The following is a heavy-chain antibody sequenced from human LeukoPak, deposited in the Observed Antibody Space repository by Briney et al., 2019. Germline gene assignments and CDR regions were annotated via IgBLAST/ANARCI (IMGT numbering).Heavy chain of an antibody. J-gene: IGHJ4*02. CDR1: GFTFSSYW. V-gene: IGHV3-74*01. Sequence: GGSLRLSCAASGFTFSSYWMHWVRQAPGKGLVWVSRINSDGSSTSYADSVKGRFTISRDNAKNTLYLQMNSLRAEDTAVYYCARWTVLAATVDYWGQGTLVTVSS. CDR2: INSDGSST. CDR3: ARWTVLAATVDY. D-gene: IGHD2-15*01.